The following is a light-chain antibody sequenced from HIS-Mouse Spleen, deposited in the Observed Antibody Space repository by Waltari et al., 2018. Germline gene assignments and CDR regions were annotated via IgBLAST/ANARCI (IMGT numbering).Light chain of an antibody. J-gene: IGLJ2*01. Sequence: SHVLTQPPSVSVAPGQPARITCGGDNIGSKSVHWYQQKPGQAPVLVIYDDSDRPSGIPERFSGSNSGNTATLTISRVEAGDEADYYCQVWDSSSDHPVVFGGGTKLTVL. CDR1: NIGSKS. CDR2: DDS. CDR3: QVWDSSSDHPVV. V-gene: IGLV3-21*02.